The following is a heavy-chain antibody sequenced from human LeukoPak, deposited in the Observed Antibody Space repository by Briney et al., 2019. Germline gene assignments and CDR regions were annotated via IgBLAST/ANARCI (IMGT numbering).Heavy chain of an antibody. Sequence: GGSLRLSCAAPGFTFNYAWMSWVRQVPGKGLEWVGQTVSEIDGGTTDYATPVKGRFIISRDDSKSTLYLQMNSLKIEDTAVYYCTTDEDWNYARKDVWGQGATVIVSS. CDR2: TVSEIDGGTT. J-gene: IGHJ6*02. CDR1: GFTFNYAW. V-gene: IGHV3-15*04. CDR3: TTDEDWNYARKDV. D-gene: IGHD1-7*01.